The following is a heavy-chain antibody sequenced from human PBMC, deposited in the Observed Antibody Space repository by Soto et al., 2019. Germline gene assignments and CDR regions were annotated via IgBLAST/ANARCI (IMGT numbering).Heavy chain of an antibody. D-gene: IGHD2-15*01. V-gene: IGHV3-30*18. Sequence: PGGSLRLSCAASGFTFRSYGMHWVRQAPGKGLEWVAVISYDGSNKYYADSVKGRFTISRDNSKNTLYLQMNSLRAEDTAVYYCAKDRMDYYYYYGMDVWGQGTTVTVSS. CDR2: ISYDGSNK. CDR3: AKDRMDYYYYYGMDV. CDR1: GFTFRSYG. J-gene: IGHJ6*02.